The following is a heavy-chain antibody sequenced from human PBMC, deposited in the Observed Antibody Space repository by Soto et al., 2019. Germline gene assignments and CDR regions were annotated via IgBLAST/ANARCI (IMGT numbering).Heavy chain of an antibody. CDR1: GFTFTSYW. D-gene: IGHD6-19*01. Sequence: EVQLVESGGGLVQPRGSLRLSCAASGFTFTSYWMHWVRQAPGKGLVWVSRIDTDGSTTSYADAVKGRFTISRDNAKHTMYLQMSSLRAEDTAVYYCGGAIAVAGTGGFYWGQGTLVTVSS. CDR2: IDTDGSTT. CDR3: GGAIAVAGTGGFY. J-gene: IGHJ4*02. V-gene: IGHV3-74*01.